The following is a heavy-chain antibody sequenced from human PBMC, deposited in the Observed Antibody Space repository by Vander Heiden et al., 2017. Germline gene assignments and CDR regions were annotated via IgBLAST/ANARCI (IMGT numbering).Heavy chain of an antibody. J-gene: IGHJ4*02. CDR3: ARDRAIFGVVGLDY. D-gene: IGHD3-3*01. V-gene: IGHV3-7*01. Sequence: EVQLVESGGGLVQPGGSLRLSCAASGFTFSSYWMGWFRQAPGKGLEWVANRKQDGSEKYYVDSVKGRFTISRDNAKNSLYLQMNSLRAEDTAVYYCARDRAIFGVVGLDYWGQGTLVTVSS. CDR1: GFTFSSYW. CDR2: RKQDGSEK.